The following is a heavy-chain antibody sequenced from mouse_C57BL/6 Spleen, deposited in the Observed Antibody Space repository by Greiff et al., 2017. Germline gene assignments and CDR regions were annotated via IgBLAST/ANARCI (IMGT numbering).Heavy chain of an antibody. CDR1: GLTLKDSS. CDR2: LYPEDGYP. J-gene: IGHJ3*01. Sequence: EVMLVASGAELVSPGASVKLSCTASGLTLKDSSIPWVKQRPEQGLEWIGRLYPEDGYPEYAPNFQGKATMTADPSSNTAYLQLSSLTSEDTAVYYCTSFIHYDYDPRAYWGQGTLVTVSA. CDR3: TSFIHYDYDPRAY. D-gene: IGHD2-4*01. V-gene: IGHV14-1*01.